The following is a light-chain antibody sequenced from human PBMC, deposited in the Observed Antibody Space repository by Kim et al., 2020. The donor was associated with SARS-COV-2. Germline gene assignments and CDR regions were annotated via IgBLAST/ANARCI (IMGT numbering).Light chain of an antibody. J-gene: IGLJ3*02. Sequence: GQSITISCTGTRSDVGTYYLVSWYQQHPGKAPKLIIYDVTTRPSGVSNRFSGSKSGNTASLTISGLQAEDEADYYCCSYAGASSWVFGGGTKLTVL. CDR2: DVT. CDR3: CSYAGASSWV. V-gene: IGLV2-23*02. CDR1: RSDVGTYYL.